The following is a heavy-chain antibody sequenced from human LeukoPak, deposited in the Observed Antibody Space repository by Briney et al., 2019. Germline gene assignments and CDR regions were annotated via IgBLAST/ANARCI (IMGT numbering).Heavy chain of an antibody. D-gene: IGHD3-22*01. CDR2: ISGSGGST. Sequence: GGSLRLSCAASGFTFSSYAMSWVRQAPGKGLEWVSAISGSGGSTYYADSVKGRFTISRDNSKNTLYLQMNSLRAEDTAVYCCAKKGENYYDSSGYYLKYNWFDPWSQGTLVTVSS. J-gene: IGHJ5*02. V-gene: IGHV3-23*01. CDR3: AKKGENYYDSSGYYLKYNWFDP. CDR1: GFTFSSYA.